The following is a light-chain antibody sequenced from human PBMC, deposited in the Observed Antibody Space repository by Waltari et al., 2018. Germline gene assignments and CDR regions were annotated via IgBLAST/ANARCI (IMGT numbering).Light chain of an antibody. CDR2: RDN. Sequence: QSVVTQPPSASGTPGQRVTISCSGSNSNIGSNPVMWYQHLPGSAPKLVIYRDNLRSSGVPDRFAGSRSGTSASLASSGLQSDDAATYYCQTWDDTLYGVLFGGGTKLTVL. CDR1: NSNIGSNP. CDR3: QTWDDTLYGVL. V-gene: IGLV1-44*01. J-gene: IGLJ2*01.